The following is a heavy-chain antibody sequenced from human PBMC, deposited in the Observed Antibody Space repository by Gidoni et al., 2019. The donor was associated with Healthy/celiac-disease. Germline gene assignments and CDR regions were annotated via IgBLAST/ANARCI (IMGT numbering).Heavy chain of an antibody. V-gene: IGHV1-18*04. J-gene: IGHJ6*02. CDR1: GYTFTSYG. CDR3: ARGGTLVDKYYYDSSGYYYNYYYGMDV. Sequence: QVQLVQSGAEVKKPGASVKVSCKSSGYTFTSYGISWVRQAPAPGLEWMGWISPYNGNTNDAQKLQGRVTMTTDTSTSTAYMELRSLRSDDTAVYYCARGGTLVDKYYYDSSGYYYNYYYGMDVWGQGTTVTVSS. D-gene: IGHD3-22*01. CDR2: ISPYNGNT.